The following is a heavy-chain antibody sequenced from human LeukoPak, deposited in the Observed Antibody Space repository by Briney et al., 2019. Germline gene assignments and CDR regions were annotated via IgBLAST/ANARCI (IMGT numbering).Heavy chain of an antibody. V-gene: IGHV3-74*01. J-gene: IGHJ4*02. CDR3: TRGGVDY. D-gene: IGHD3-10*01. CDR2: INGDGSTT. CDR1: GFTFSTYW. Sequence: PGGSLRLSCAASGFTFSTYWMHWVRQVPGKGLLWVSRINGDGSTTTHADSVKGRFTISRDNAKNTVYLQMNSLRDDDTAVYYCTRGGVDYWGQGTLVTVSS.